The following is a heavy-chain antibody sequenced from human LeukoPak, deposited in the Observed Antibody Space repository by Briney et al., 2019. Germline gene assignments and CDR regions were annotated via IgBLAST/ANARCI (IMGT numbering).Heavy chain of an antibody. J-gene: IGHJ4*02. D-gene: IGHD3-10*01. V-gene: IGHV7-4-1*02. CDR3: ARRTYGSGSYYIDY. Sequence: ASVKVSCKASGYTFTGYYMRWVRQAPGQGLEWMGWINTNTGNPTFAQGFTGRFVFSLDTSVSTAYLQISSLKAEDTAVYHCARRTYGSGSYYIDYWGQGTLVTVSS. CDR2: INTNTGNP. CDR1: GYTFTGYY.